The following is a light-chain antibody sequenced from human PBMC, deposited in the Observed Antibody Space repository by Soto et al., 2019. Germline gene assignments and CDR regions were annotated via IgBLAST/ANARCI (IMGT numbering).Light chain of an antibody. Sequence: EIVLTQSPGTLSLSPGERATLSCRASRSFASSYLAWYQQKPGQAPRLLIFAASIRATGVSDRFSGSGSGTDFTLTISRLEPEDFAVYYCQQYNNWPPLTFGGGTKVEIK. V-gene: IGKV3-20*01. J-gene: IGKJ4*01. CDR1: RSFASSY. CDR2: AAS. CDR3: QQYNNWPPLT.